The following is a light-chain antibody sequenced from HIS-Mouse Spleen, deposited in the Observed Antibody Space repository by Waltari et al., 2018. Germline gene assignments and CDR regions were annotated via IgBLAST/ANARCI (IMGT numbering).Light chain of an antibody. Sequence: SYELTQPSSVSVSPGQTARTTCSGDVLAKKKYARWFQQKPGQAPVLVIYKDSERPSGIPERFSGSSSGTTVTLTISGAQVEDEADYYCYSAADNNPVFGGGTKLTVL. J-gene: IGLJ3*02. CDR1: VLAKKKY. V-gene: IGLV3-27*01. CDR2: KDS. CDR3: YSAADNNPV.